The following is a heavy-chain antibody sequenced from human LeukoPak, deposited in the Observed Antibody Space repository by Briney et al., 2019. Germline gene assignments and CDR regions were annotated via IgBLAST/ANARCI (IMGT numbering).Heavy chain of an antibody. CDR2: FYGDDDN. V-gene: IGHV2-5*02. J-gene: IGHJ3*02. D-gene: IGHD2/OR15-2a*01. CDR3: AHKKNSNAFDM. CDR1: GFSLSTSAVG. Sequence: SGPTLVKPTQTLTLTCTFSGFSLSTSAVGVGWIRQPPGKALEWLALFYGDDDNRYSPSLKSRLTITKDTSKNQVVLTMTNMDPVDTGTYYCAHKKNSNAFDMWGQATMVTVSS.